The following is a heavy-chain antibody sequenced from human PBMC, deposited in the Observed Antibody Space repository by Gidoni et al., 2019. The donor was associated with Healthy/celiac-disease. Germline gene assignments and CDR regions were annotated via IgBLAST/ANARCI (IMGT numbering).Heavy chain of an antibody. CDR1: GGSISSYY. J-gene: IGHJ2*01. CDR3: ARGHRASSIAKALDL. CDR2: FYSSGRT. D-gene: IGHD6-6*01. Sequence: QVQLQESGPGLVKPSETLSLTCTVSGGSISSYYWSWIRQPAGKGLEWIGRFYSSGRTNYNPSLKSRVTMSVDTSKNQFSLKLSSVTAADTAVYYCARGHRASSIAKALDLWGRGTLVTVSS. V-gene: IGHV4-4*07.